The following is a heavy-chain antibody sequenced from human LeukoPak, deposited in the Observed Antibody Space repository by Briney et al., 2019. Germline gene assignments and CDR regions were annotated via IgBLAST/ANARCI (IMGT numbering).Heavy chain of an antibody. V-gene: IGHV3-9*01. CDR3: AKDIGIALRGATFEN. J-gene: IGHJ4*02. Sequence: PGGSLRLSCAASGFTFDDYAMHWARQAPGKGLEWVSGLSWNGATVGYADSVKGRFTISRDNTKNSLYLQMSSLKTEDTALYYCAKDIGIALRGATFENWGQGTLVTVSS. CDR1: GFTFDDYA. CDR2: LSWNGATV. D-gene: IGHD3-10*01.